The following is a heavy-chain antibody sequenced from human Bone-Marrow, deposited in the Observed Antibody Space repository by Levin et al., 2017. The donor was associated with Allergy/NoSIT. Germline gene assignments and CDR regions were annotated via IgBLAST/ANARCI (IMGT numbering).Heavy chain of an antibody. D-gene: IGHD5-12*01. CDR1: GGSIGGGGYY. CDR2: IYHSGNT. V-gene: IGHV4-31*03. CDR3: ARDTGCDLDS. J-gene: IGHJ4*02. Sequence: SQTPSLTCNVSGGSIGGGGYYWSWIRQHPGKGLEWVGYIYHSGNTYYNPSLKRRLSISVDTSRNHFSLKLRSVTPADTSVYYCARDTGCDLDSWGQGTLVTVSS.